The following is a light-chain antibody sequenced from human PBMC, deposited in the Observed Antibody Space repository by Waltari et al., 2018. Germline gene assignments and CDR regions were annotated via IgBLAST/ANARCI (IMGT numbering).Light chain of an antibody. V-gene: IGKV3-11*01. Sequence: EIVLTQSPATLSLSPGERATLSCRASQSVGDYLAWYQQKPGQAPRLLIYHASIRATGIPVRFSGRGSGTDFTLTISSLEPEDFAVYYCQQRSRWPTFGGGTKVEIK. CDR2: HAS. CDR1: QSVGDY. J-gene: IGKJ4*01. CDR3: QQRSRWPT.